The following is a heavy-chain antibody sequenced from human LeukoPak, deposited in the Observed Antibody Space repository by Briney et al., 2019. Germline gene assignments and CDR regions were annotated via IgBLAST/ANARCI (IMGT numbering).Heavy chain of an antibody. J-gene: IGHJ6*03. V-gene: IGHV1-69*05. CDR3: ARAMYGGYVGPEYYYYYYMDV. D-gene: IGHD5-12*01. CDR1: GGTFSSYA. CDR2: IIPIFGTA. Sequence: HRASVKVSCKASGGTFSSYAISWVRQAPGQGLEWMGGIIPIFGTANYAQKFQGRVTITTDESTSTAYMELSSLRSEDTAVYYCARAMYGGYVGPEYYYYYYMDVWGKGTTVTVSS.